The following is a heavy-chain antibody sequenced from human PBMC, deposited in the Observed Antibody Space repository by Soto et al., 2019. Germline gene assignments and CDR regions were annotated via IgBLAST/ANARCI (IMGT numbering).Heavy chain of an antibody. CDR1: GYTFTSYY. V-gene: IGHV1-46*01. CDR3: ARDRYCSGGSPSCGMDV. CDR2: INPSGGST. Sequence: ASVKVSCKASGYTFTSYYMHWVRQAPGQGLEWMGIINPSGGSTSYAQKFQGRVTMTRDTSTSTVYMELSSLRSEDTAVYYCARDRYCSGGSPSCGMDVWGQGTTVTVSS. J-gene: IGHJ6*02. D-gene: IGHD2-15*01.